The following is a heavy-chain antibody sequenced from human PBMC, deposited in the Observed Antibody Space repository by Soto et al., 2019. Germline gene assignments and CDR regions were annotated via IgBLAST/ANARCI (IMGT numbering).Heavy chain of an antibody. CDR1: GGSFSDYY. D-gene: IGHD2-2*01. CDR3: ARRVPAASRNWFDP. J-gene: IGHJ5*02. V-gene: IGHV4-34*01. CDR2: INHSGRT. Sequence: SETRSLTCAVYGGSFSDYYWSWIRQPPGKGLEWIGEINHSGRTNYNPSLKSRVTISVDTSKNQFSLKLSSVTAADTAVYYCARRVPAASRNWFDPWGQVTLVTVSS.